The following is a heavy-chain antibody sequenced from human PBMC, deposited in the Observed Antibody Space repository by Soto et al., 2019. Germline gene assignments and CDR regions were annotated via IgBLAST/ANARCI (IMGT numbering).Heavy chain of an antibody. V-gene: IGHV1-69*01. CDR2: IIPICGTA. J-gene: IGHJ5*02. Sequence: QVQLVQSGAEVKKPGSSVKVSCKASGGTFSSYAISWVRQAPGQGLEWMGGIIPICGTANYAQKFQGRVTITADESTSTAYMELSSLRSEDTAVYYCSRDLKYYDFWSGYQYNWFDPWGQGTLVTVSS. CDR3: SRDLKYYDFWSGYQYNWFDP. D-gene: IGHD3-3*01. CDR1: GGTFSSYA.